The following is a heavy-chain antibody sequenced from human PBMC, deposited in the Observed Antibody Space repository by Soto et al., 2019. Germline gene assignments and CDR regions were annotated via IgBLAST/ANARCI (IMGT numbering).Heavy chain of an antibody. V-gene: IGHV4-30-4*01. CDR1: AGSISSGDYY. Sequence: PSECLSLTCTVSAGSISSGDYYWSWIRQPPGKGLEWIGYIYYSGSTYYNPSLKSRVTISVDTSKNQFSLKLSSVTAADTAVYYCARDDSSGYSYDYWGQGTLVTVSS. J-gene: IGHJ4*02. D-gene: IGHD3-22*01. CDR2: IYYSGST. CDR3: ARDDSSGYSYDY.